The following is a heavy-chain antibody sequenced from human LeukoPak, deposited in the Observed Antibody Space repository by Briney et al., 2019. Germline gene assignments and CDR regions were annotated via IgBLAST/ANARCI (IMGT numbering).Heavy chain of an antibody. CDR1: GGSIGSYY. CDR2: IYYSGSTNSGST. V-gene: IGHV4-59*08. CDR3: ARKDGDW. J-gene: IGHJ4*02. D-gene: IGHD3-9*01. Sequence: PSETLSLTCTVSGGSIGSYYWSWIRQPPGKGLEWIGYIYYSGSTNSGSTNYNPSLKSRVTISLDTSKNQVSLRLSSVTAADTAVYYCARKDGDWWGQGTLVTVSS.